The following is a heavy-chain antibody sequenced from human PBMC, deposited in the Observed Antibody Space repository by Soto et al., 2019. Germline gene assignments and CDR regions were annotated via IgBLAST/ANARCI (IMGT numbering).Heavy chain of an antibody. CDR2: IYYSGYT. CDR1: SGSITSSSYY. V-gene: IGHV4-39*01. CDR3: ARHNGPLYVGYYYDMDV. J-gene: IGHJ6*02. Sequence: SETLSLTCTVSSGSITSSSYYWGWIRHPPGKGLEWIGSIYYSGYTYYNPSLKSRVTISVDTSKNQFSLKLSSVTAADTAVYYCARHNGPLYVGYYYDMDVWGQGTTVT. D-gene: IGHD3-16*01.